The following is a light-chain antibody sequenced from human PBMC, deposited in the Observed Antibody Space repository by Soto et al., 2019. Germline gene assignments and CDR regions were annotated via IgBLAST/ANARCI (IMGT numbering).Light chain of an antibody. CDR2: DAS. CDR3: QPYDNLPPWT. J-gene: IGKJ1*01. Sequence: DIQMTQSPSSLSASVGDRVTITCQASQDISNYLNWYQQKPGKAPKLLIYDASNLETGVPSRFSGSGSATDFTFTISSLQPEDIATYYCQPYDNLPPWTFGQGTKVEIK. CDR1: QDISNY. V-gene: IGKV1-33*01.